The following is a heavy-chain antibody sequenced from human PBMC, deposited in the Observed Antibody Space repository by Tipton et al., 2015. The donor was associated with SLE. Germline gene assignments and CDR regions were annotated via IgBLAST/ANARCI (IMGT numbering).Heavy chain of an antibody. CDR1: GGSISSGSYY. CDR2: IYTSGST. Sequence: TLSLTCTVSGGSISSGSYYRSWIRQPAGKGLEWIGRIYTSGSTNYNPSLKSRVTISVDTSKNQFSLKLSSVTAADTAVYYRAREGNCSGGSCWNWFDPWGQGTLVTVSS. D-gene: IGHD2-15*01. J-gene: IGHJ5*02. CDR3: AREGNCSGGSCWNWFDP. V-gene: IGHV4-61*02.